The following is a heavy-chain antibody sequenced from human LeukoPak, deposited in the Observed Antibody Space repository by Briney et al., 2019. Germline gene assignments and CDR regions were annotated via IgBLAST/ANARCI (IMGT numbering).Heavy chain of an antibody. CDR1: GYTFTSYG. J-gene: IGHJ4*02. D-gene: IGHD3-22*01. V-gene: IGHV1-18*01. CDR2: ISAYNGNK. CDR3: ARGTYDSSGYYFDY. Sequence: ASVKVSCKASGYTFTSYGISWVRQAPGQGREGMGWISAYNGNKNYTQKLQGRVTMTTDTSTSTAYMELRSLRSDDTAVYYCARGTYDSSGYYFDYWGQGTLVTVSS.